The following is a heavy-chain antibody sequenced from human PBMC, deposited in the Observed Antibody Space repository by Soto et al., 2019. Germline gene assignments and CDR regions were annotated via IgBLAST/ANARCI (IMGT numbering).Heavy chain of an antibody. CDR3: ARVFRGRTYYGSASSIYY. CDR2: INAANGNT. CDR1: GYPFINYD. J-gene: IGHJ4*02. Sequence: QVQLVQSGAEVKKPGASVKVSCKASGYPFINYDIHWVRQAPGQGLEWMGWINAANGNTSYSQKIQGRVSMTTDTSTNTAYMELSSLRSEDTAVYYCARVFRGRTYYGSASSIYYWGQGTLVTVSS. D-gene: IGHD3-10*01. V-gene: IGHV1-3*01.